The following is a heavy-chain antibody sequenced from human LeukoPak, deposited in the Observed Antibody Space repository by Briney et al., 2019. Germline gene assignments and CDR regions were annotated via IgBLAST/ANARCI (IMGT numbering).Heavy chain of an antibody. D-gene: IGHD2-21*01. J-gene: IGHJ4*02. CDR2: IDDSGRT. V-gene: IGHV4-59*08. Sequence: PSETLSLTCTVSGGSISSYYWSWIRQPPGKGLEWIGFIDDSGRTNYNPSLKSRVTISVATSKNQFSLKLISERAADTAVYYCARHGGAYSFDYWGQGTLVTVSS. CDR1: GGSISSYY. CDR3: ARHGGAYSFDY.